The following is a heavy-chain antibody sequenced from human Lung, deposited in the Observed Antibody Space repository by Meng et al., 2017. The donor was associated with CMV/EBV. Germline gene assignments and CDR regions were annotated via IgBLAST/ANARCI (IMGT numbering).Heavy chain of an antibody. D-gene: IGHD6-19*01. CDR3: ATRMGTGYTSD. J-gene: IGHJ4*02. CDR2: ISSSSRYI. V-gene: IGHV3-21*01. Sequence: GEXXKISCAASGFTFSGYSMNWVCQAPGKGLEWVSMISSSSRYIYYADSVKGRFTISRDNAENSLYLQMNNLRADDTAVYYCATRMGTGYTSDWGQGRLVTVSS. CDR1: GFTFSGYS.